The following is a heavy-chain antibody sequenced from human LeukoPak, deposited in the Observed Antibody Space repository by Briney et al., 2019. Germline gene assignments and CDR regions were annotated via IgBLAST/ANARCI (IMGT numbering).Heavy chain of an antibody. Sequence: GGSLRLPCAVSGFTFSTYWMHWVRQAPGKGLVWVSRINTDGSLINYADSVKGRFTMSRDNSKNTLYLQMSSLRAEDTAVYYCARIIVGATGIDYWGQGTLVTVSS. CDR1: GFTFSTYW. V-gene: IGHV3-74*01. CDR2: INTDGSLI. J-gene: IGHJ4*02. CDR3: ARIIVGATGIDY. D-gene: IGHD1-26*01.